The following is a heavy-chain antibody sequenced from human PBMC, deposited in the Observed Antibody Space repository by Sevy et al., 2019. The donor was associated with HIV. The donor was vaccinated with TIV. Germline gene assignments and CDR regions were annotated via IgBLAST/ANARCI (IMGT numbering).Heavy chain of an antibody. V-gene: IGHV5-51*01. CDR3: ARGLTGDYFDY. Sequence: GESLKISCENSAYSFTNYWIGWVRQMPGKGLEWMGIIYPRDSDTRYSLSFQGQVTISADKSLRTAYLQWSSLKASDTAMYYCARGLTGDYFDYWGQGTLVTVSS. D-gene: IGHD4-4*01. CDR2: IYPRDSDT. CDR1: AYSFTNYW. J-gene: IGHJ4*02.